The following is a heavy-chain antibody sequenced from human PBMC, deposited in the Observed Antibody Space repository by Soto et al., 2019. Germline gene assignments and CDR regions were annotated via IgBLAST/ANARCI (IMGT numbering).Heavy chain of an antibody. J-gene: IGHJ4*02. CDR1: GFTFDDYA. CDR3: ANLPLYGSGFDC. D-gene: IGHD3-10*01. CDR2: ISWNGAAT. V-gene: IGHV3-9*01. Sequence: EAQLVESGGGLVQPGRSLRLSCVASGFTFDDYAIRWVQQAPGKGLEWVSGISWNGAATGYADSVKGRFTISRDNAKNSLYLQMSSLRTEDTAIYYCANLPLYGSGFDCWGQGTLVTVSS.